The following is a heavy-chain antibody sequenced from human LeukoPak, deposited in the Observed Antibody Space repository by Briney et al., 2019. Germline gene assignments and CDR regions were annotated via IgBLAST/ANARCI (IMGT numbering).Heavy chain of an antibody. V-gene: IGHV4-39*07. D-gene: IGHD3-22*01. CDR1: GGSISSSTYY. CDR2: IYYSGST. CDR3: ARDGTYYYDSLPDH. Sequence: SETLSLTCTVSGGSISSSTYYWGWIRQPPGKGLEWIGSIYYSGSTYYNPSLKSRVTISVDTSKNQFSLKLSSVTAADTAVYYCARDGTYYYDSLPDHWGQGTLVTVSS. J-gene: IGHJ5*02.